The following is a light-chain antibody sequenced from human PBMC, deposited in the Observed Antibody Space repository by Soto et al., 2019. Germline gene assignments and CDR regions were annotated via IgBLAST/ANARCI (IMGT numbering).Light chain of an antibody. CDR2: EVS. J-gene: IGLJ2*01. Sequence: QSVLTQPPSVSGSPGQSVTISCTGTSSDVGSYNRVSWYQQPPGTAPKLMIYEVSNRPSGVPDRFSGSKSGNTASLTISGLQAGDEADYYCSSYTSSSTLVFGGGTKLTVL. V-gene: IGLV2-18*02. CDR1: SSDVGSYNR. CDR3: SSYTSSSTLV.